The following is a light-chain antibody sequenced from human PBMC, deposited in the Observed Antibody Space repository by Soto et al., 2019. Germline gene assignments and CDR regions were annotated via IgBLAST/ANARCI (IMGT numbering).Light chain of an antibody. J-gene: IGKJ4*01. Sequence: EIVLTQSPGTLSLSPGERATLSCRASQSVSSSYLAWYQQKPGQAPRLLIYGASSRATGIPDRFSGSGSGTDFTLTISRLEPDDFAVYYCQQYGSSPQNFGGGTKVEIK. CDR2: GAS. CDR3: QQYGSSPQN. CDR1: QSVSSSY. V-gene: IGKV3-20*01.